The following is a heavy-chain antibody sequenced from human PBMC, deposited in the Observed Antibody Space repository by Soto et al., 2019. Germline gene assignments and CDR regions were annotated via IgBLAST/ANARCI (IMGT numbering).Heavy chain of an antibody. J-gene: IGHJ4*02. CDR2: IRSGHDDT. CDR3: ARERTDGAYFDY. CDR1: GYSFTSNT. D-gene: IGHD2-21*02. Sequence: GASVKVSCKASGYSFTSNTIQWMRQAPGQRLEWMGWIRSGHDDTQYSQKFQGRITLTRDTSANTVYMELSSLTSEDTLVYYCARERTDGAYFDYWGQGALVTVSS. V-gene: IGHV1-3*01.